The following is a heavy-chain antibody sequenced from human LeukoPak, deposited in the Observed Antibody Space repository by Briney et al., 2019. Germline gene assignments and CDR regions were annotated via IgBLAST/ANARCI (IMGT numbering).Heavy chain of an antibody. Sequence: GGSLRLSCAASGFTFSTYNMNWVRQAPGKGLEWVSSITSSSSYIYYADSVKGRFTISRDNAKSSLYLQMNSLRDEGTAVYYCARDPYSGNYGDYYYYYMDVWGKGTTVTISS. CDR3: ARDPYSGNYGDYYYYYMDV. CDR2: ITSSSSYI. J-gene: IGHJ6*03. D-gene: IGHD1-26*01. CDR1: GFTFSTYN. V-gene: IGHV3-21*01.